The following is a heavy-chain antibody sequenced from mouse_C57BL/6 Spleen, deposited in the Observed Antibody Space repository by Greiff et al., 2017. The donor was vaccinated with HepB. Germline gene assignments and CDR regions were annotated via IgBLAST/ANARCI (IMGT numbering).Heavy chain of an antibody. CDR1: GYTFTSYW. V-gene: IGHV1-64*01. D-gene: IGHD2-4*01. Sequence: QVQLQQSGAELVKPGASVKLSCKASGYTFTSYWMHWVKQRPGQGLEWIGMIHPNSGSTNYNEKFKSKATLTVDKSSSTAYMQLSSLTSEDSAVYYCARSGIYYDYVRYYFDYWGQGTTLTVSS. CDR2: IHPNSGST. J-gene: IGHJ2*01. CDR3: ARSGIYYDYVRYYFDY.